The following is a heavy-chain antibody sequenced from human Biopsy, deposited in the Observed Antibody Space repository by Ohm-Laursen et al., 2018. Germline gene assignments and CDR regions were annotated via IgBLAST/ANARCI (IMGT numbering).Heavy chain of an antibody. CDR3: TRSRKGD. CDR2: SRNKANSYTT. CDR1: GFTFSDHY. V-gene: IGHV3-72*01. Sequence: GSLRLSCAATGFTFSDHYMDWFRQAPGKGLEWVACSRNKANSYTTEYAASVKGRFIISRDESKKSLYLQMNSLKTEDTAVYYCTRSRKGDWGQGTLVTVSS. J-gene: IGHJ4*02. D-gene: IGHD1-14*01.